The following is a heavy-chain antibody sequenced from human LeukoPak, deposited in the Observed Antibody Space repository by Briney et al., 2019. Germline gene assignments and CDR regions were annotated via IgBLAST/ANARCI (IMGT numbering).Heavy chain of an antibody. V-gene: IGHV4-4*07. Sequence: SETLPLTCSVSGGSISNYYYSWIRQAAGKGLEWIGRIYTSGSTKYNPSLKSRVIISVDRSKRQVSLKLSSVTAADTAVYYCAREFSDLLSLDPWGQGTLVTVSS. D-gene: IGHD2/OR15-2a*01. CDR2: IYTSGST. J-gene: IGHJ5*02. CDR1: GGSISNYY. CDR3: AREFSDLLSLDP.